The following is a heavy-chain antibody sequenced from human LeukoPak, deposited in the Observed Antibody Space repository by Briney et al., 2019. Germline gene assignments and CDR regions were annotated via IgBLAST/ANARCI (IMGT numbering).Heavy chain of an antibody. Sequence: SETLSLTCTVSGGSISSYYWSWIRQPPGKGLERIGYIYYSGSTNYNPSLKSRVTISVDTSKNQFSLKLSSVTAADTAVYYCAREVAAAYRGGAFDIWGQGTMVTVSS. V-gene: IGHV4-59*01. D-gene: IGHD2-2*01. CDR3: AREVAAAYRGGAFDI. CDR1: GGSISSYY. J-gene: IGHJ3*02. CDR2: IYYSGST.